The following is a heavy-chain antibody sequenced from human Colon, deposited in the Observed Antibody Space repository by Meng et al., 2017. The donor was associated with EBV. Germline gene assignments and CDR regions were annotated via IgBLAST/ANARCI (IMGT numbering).Heavy chain of an antibody. Sequence: QGPLQQWGAGLLKPSETLSLPCAVYGGSCSGYYWSWFRQPPEKGLEWIGEINHSGSTNYNPSLKSRVTISVDTSKKQFSLKLSSVTAADTAVYYCARGPGGSYYLYYFDYWGQGTLVTASS. CDR3: ARGPGGSYYLYYFDY. CDR2: INHSGST. V-gene: IGHV4-34*01. CDR1: GGSCSGYY. J-gene: IGHJ4*02. D-gene: IGHD1-26*01.